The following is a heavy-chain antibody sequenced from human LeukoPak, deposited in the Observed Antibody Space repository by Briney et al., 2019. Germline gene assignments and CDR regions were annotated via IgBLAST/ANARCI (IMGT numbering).Heavy chain of an antibody. D-gene: IGHD4-17*01. CDR1: GFTFSNYV. CDR2: IRSSGSST. J-gene: IGHJ4*02. V-gene: IGHV3-23*01. Sequence: GGSLRLSCAASGFTFSNYVMSWVRQAPGKGLEWVSSIRSSGSSTSYADSVKGRFTISRDNSQNTVYLQMNSLGAEDTAVYYCATHMTTVTTPFDYWGQGTLVTVSS. CDR3: ATHMTTVTTPFDY.